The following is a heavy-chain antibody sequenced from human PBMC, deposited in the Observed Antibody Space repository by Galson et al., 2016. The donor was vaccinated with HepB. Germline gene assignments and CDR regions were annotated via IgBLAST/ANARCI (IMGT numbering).Heavy chain of an antibody. J-gene: IGHJ5*02. D-gene: IGHD5-18*01. CDR3: ALISPNSYGPPGS. V-gene: IGHV2-5*02. CDR1: GLSLSTRGVG. CDR2: IYWDDDK. Sequence: PALVKPTQTLTLTCTFSGLSLSTRGVGVGWIRQPPGKALEWLALIYWDDDKRYSPSLKSRVTITKDTSKNQVVLTMTNMDPVDTAIYYCALISPNSYGPPGSWGQGTLVTVSS.